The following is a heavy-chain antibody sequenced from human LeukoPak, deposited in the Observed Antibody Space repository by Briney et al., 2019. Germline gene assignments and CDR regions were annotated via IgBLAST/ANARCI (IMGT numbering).Heavy chain of an antibody. CDR3: ARDRDWVTDY. D-gene: IGHD3-9*01. CDR1: GFTFSNYW. J-gene: IGHJ4*02. V-gene: IGHV3-7*05. CDR2: IKEDGSDK. Sequence: GGSLRLSCAASGFTFSNYWMSWVRQAPGKGLEWVATIKEDGSDKYYVDPVKGRFTVSRDNAKNSLYLQMNSLRAEDTAVYYCARDRDWVTDYWGQGTLVTVSS.